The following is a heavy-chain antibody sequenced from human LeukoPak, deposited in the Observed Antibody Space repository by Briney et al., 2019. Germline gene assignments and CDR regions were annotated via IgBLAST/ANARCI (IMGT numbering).Heavy chain of an antibody. J-gene: IGHJ4*02. Sequence: SETLSLTCTVSGGSLSSYYWSWIRQPPGKGLEWIGYIYYSGSTNYNPSLKSRVTISVDTSKNQSLLKLSSVTAADTAVDYCARRLDVSSSCQQIDHWGQGTLVTVSS. D-gene: IGHD6-13*01. V-gene: IGHV4-59*01. CDR1: GGSLSSYY. CDR2: IYYSGST. CDR3: ARRLDVSSSCQQIDH.